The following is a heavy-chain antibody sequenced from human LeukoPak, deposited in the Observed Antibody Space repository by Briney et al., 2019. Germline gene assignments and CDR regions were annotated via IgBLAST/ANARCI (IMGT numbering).Heavy chain of an antibody. CDR3: ARAFPITMVPVGWFHP. J-gene: IGHJ5*02. V-gene: IGHV1-3*01. CDR2: INAGNGNT. D-gene: IGHD3-10*01. Sequence: ASVKVSCKASGYTFTSYAMHWVRQAPGQRLEWMGWINAGNGNTKYSQKFQGRVTITRDTSASTAYMELSSLRSEDTAVYYCARAFPITMVPVGWFHPWGQGTLVTVSS. CDR1: GYTFTSYA.